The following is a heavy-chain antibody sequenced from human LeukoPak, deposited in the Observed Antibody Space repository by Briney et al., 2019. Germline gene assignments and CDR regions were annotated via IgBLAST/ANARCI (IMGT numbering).Heavy chain of an antibody. J-gene: IGHJ5*02. V-gene: IGHV4-34*01. CDR1: GGSFSGYY. CDR2: INHSGST. CDR3: ASHSRVTAISGWVDP. Sequence: SETLSLTCAVYGGSFSGYYWSWIRQPPGKGLEWIGEINHSGSTNYNPSLKGRVTISVDTSKNQFSLKLSSVTAADTAVYYCASHSRVTAISGWVDPWGQGTLVTVSS. D-gene: IGHD2-21*02.